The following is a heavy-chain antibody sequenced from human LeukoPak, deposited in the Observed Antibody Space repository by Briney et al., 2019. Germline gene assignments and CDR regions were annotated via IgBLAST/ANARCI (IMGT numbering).Heavy chain of an antibody. CDR3: ARGTGVYYIY. V-gene: IGHV3-7*01. D-gene: IGHD1-26*01. CDR2: IKPDGSDK. CDR1: AFPFNTYW. J-gene: IGHJ4*02. Sequence: GESLRLSCAASAFPFNTYWMSWVRQSPGKGLQWVANIKPDGSDKYYVDSVRGRFTVSRDNAKNSLYLHLSSLGADDTAVYYCARGTGVYYIYWGQGTLITVSS.